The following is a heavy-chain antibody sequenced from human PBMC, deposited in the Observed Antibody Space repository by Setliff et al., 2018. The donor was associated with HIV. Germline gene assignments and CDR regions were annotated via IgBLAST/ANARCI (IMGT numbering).Heavy chain of an antibody. J-gene: IGHJ5*02. CDR3: ARLVEAYDSSGYFFNWFDP. D-gene: IGHD3-22*01. CDR2: IYRSGST. Sequence: SETLSLTCAVSGYSVSSGYYWGWIRQPPGKGLEWIGSIYRSGSTFYNPTLKSRVSISLDTSKNQFSLKLSSVTAADTAVYYCARLVEAYDSSGYFFNWFDPWGQGTLVTVSS. V-gene: IGHV4-38-2*01. CDR1: GYSVSSGYY.